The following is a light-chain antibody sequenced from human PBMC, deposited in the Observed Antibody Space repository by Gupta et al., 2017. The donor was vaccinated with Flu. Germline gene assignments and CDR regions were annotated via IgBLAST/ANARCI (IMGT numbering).Light chain of an antibody. Sequence: QSVLTQPPSASGTPRQRVTISCSGSSSNIGSNYVYWYQQFPGTAPKLLIYRNNPRPSGVPDRFSGSKSGTSASLAISGLRSEDEADYYWAAWDDSLSGWVFGGGTKLTVL. CDR1: SSNIGSNY. V-gene: IGLV1-47*01. CDR2: RNN. CDR3: AAWDDSLSGWV. J-gene: IGLJ3*02.